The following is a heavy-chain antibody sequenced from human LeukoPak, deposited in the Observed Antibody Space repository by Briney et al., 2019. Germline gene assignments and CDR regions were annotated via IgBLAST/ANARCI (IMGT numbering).Heavy chain of an antibody. CDR1: GGSFSGYY. D-gene: IGHD3-16*01. J-gene: IGHJ4*02. Sequence: SETLSLTCAVYGGSFSGYYWIWLRQPPGKGLEGIGEINHSGSTNYNPSLKSRVNISVNKPKNQISLKLSSVNAADTAVYYCAGRRGGGNIDSWGEGNLFTVSS. CDR2: INHSGST. CDR3: AGRRGGGNIDS. V-gene: IGHV4-34*01.